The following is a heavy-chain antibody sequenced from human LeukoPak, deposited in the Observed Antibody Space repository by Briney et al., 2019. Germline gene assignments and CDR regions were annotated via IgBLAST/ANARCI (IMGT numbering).Heavy chain of an antibody. D-gene: IGHD3-22*01. CDR2: ISGSGGST. CDR1: GFTFSSYA. CDR3: AKEVESYDSSGYYYYYGMDV. Sequence: PGGSLRLSCAASGFTFSSYAMSWVRQAPGKGLEWVSAISGSGGSTYYADSVKGRFTISRDNSKNTLYLQMNSLRAEDTAVYYCAKEVESYDSSGYYYYYGMDVWSQGTTVTVSS. J-gene: IGHJ6*02. V-gene: IGHV3-23*01.